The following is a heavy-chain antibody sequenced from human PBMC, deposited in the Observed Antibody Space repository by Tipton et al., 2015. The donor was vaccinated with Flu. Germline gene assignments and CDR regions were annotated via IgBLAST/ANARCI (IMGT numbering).Heavy chain of an antibody. Sequence: TLSLTCTVSGVSISSAPYFWTWIRHLPGKGLEWIGYISYSGNTYYSPSLKSRVTMSVDTSKNQFSLRLSSVTAADTAVYYCARRDYSNYVSEPKNWFDPWGQGTLVTVSS. J-gene: IGHJ5*02. V-gene: IGHV4-30-4*01. CDR1: GVSISSAPYF. D-gene: IGHD4-11*01. CDR3: ARRDYSNYVSEPKNWFDP. CDR2: ISYSGNT.